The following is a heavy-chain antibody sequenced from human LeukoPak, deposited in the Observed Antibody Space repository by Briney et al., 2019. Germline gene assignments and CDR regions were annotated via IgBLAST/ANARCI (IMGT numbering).Heavy chain of an antibody. V-gene: IGHV3-21*01. CDR1: GFTFSSYA. CDR2: ISSSSYI. J-gene: IGHJ4*02. Sequence: GGSLRLSCAASGFTFSSYAMNWVRQAPGKGLEWVSSISSSSYIYYADSVKGRFTISRDNAKNSLYLQMNSLRAEDTAVYYCARDHRVVYGDYDPSWFDYWGQGTLVTVSS. CDR3: ARDHRVVYGDYDPSWFDY. D-gene: IGHD4-17*01.